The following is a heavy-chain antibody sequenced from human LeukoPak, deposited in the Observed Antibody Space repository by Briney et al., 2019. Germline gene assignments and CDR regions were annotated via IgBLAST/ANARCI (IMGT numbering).Heavy chain of an antibody. V-gene: IGHV4-59*08. Sequence: KASETLSLTCTVSGGSISGYYWSWIRQPPGKGLEWIGYINYSGSTDYNPSLKSRVTISVDTSKNQFSLKLSSVTAADTAVFYCARTISGWYYFDYWGQGTLVTVSS. CDR1: GGSISGYY. D-gene: IGHD6-13*01. CDR2: INYSGST. J-gene: IGHJ4*02. CDR3: ARTISGWYYFDY.